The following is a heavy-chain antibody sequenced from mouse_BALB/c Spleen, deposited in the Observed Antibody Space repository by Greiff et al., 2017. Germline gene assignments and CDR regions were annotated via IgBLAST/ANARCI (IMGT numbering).Heavy chain of an antibody. Sequence: QLQESGPELMKPGASVKISCKASGYSFTSYYMHWVKQSHGKSLEWIGYIDPFNGGTSYNQKFKGQATLTVDKSSSTAYMHLSSLTSEDSAVYYCARDEYGNAAWFAYWGQGTLVTVSA. V-gene: IGHV1S135*01. J-gene: IGHJ3*01. D-gene: IGHD2-10*02. CDR2: IDPFNGGT. CDR3: ARDEYGNAAWFAY. CDR1: GYSFTSYY.